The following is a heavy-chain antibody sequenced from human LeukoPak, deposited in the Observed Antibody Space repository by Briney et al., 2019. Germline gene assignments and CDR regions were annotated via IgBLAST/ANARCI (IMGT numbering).Heavy chain of an antibody. J-gene: IGHJ5*02. D-gene: IGHD2/OR15-2a*01. Sequence: PSETLSLTCAVYGGSFSGYYWSWIRQPPGKGLEWIGEINHSGSTNYNPSLKSRVTIPVDTSKNQFSLKLSSVTAADTAVYYCASNRNWFDPWGQGTLVTVSS. CDR3: ASNRNWFDP. V-gene: IGHV4-34*01. CDR2: INHSGST. CDR1: GGSFSGYY.